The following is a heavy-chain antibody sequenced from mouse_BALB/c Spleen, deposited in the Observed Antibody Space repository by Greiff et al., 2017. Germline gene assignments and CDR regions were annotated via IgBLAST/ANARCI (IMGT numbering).Heavy chain of an antibody. V-gene: IGHV5-6-5*01. J-gene: IGHJ2*01. CDR2: ISSGGST. CDR1: GFTFSSYA. D-gene: IGHD2-4*01. CDR3: ARGRVYYDYDERDY. Sequence: DVMLVESGGGLVKPGGSLKLSCAASGFTFSSYAMSWVRQTPEKRLEWVASISSGGSTYYPDSVKGRFTISRDNARNILYLQMSSLRSEDTAMYYCARGRVYYDYDERDYWGQGTTLTVSS.